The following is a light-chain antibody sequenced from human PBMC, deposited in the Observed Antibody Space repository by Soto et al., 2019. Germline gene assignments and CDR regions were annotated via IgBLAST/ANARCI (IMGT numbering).Light chain of an antibody. V-gene: IGKV1-27*01. J-gene: IGKJ3*01. CDR3: QNYNSDFFT. Sequence: DIQMTQSPSSLSASVGDRVTITCRASQGITNYLAWYQQKPGKVPKLLIYGASTLQSGDPSRFRGSGYGTDFTLSISSLQPEDVATYYCQNYNSDFFTFGPGTQVDLK. CDR2: GAS. CDR1: QGITNY.